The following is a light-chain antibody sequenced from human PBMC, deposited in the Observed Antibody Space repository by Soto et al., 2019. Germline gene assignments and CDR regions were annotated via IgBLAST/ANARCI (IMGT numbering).Light chain of an antibody. CDR1: QSVSSSY. J-gene: IGKJ1*01. CDR2: GAS. CDR3: QQYGSSPGT. Sequence: EIVLTQSPGTLSLSPGERATLSCRASQSVSSSYLAWYQQKPGQAPRLLIYGASSRATGLPDRFSGSGSGTDFTLTSSRLEPEDFAVYYCQQYGSSPGTFGQGTKVEIK. V-gene: IGKV3-20*01.